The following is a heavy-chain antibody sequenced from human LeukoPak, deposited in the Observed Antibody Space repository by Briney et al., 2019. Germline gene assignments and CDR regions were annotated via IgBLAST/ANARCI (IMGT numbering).Heavy chain of an antibody. CDR3: ARDTVMMVGSYYYGKDV. D-gene: IGHD2-15*01. CDR1: GYTFNSFG. Sequence: GASVKVSCKASGYTFNSFGISWVRQAPGQGLEWMGWISAYNGNTHYPEKLQGRLTMTTDTSTSTAYMELRSPRSDDTAIYYCARDTVMMVGSYYYGKDVWGQGTTVTVSS. J-gene: IGHJ6*02. CDR2: ISAYNGNT. V-gene: IGHV1-18*01.